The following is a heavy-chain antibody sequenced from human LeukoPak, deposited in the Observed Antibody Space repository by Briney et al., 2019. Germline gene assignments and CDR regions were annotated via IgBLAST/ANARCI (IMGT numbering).Heavy chain of an antibody. CDR3: VRGGYRAYYVDF. CDR2: MNSEGSSA. J-gene: IGHJ4*02. Sequence: GGSLRLSCAASGFPFSSYWMHWVRQAPGKGLVRVSRMNSEGSSASYADSVKGRFTISRDNAKNTVHLQMNSLRAEDTAVYYCVRGGYRAYYVDFWGQGTLVTVSS. V-gene: IGHV3-74*01. D-gene: IGHD5-12*01. CDR1: GFPFSSYW.